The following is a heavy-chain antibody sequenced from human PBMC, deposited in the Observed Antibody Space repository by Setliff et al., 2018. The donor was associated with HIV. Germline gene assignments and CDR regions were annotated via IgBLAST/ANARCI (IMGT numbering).Heavy chain of an antibody. D-gene: IGHD2-2*01. J-gene: IGHJ4*02. Sequence: SETLSLTCTVSGGSISSSNYYWGWIRQPPGKGLEWIASIYYSGSTYYNPSLKSRITISVDTSKNQFSLRLSSVTAADTAVYYCARQGLVLVPASIDWRLPPSPIDYWGQGALVTVSS. CDR3: ARQGLVLVPASIDWRLPPSPIDY. CDR1: GGSISSSNYY. CDR2: IYYSGST. V-gene: IGHV4-39*01.